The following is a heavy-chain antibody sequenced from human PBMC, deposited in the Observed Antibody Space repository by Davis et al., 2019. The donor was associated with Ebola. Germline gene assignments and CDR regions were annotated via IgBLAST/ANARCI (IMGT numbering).Heavy chain of an antibody. J-gene: IGHJ6*02. D-gene: IGHD1-1*01. CDR3: ARAAAGGLDHGMDV. CDR2: LSDDGMNK. V-gene: IGHV3-30*04. CDR1: GFTFTTYF. Sequence: GESLKISCAASGFTFTTYFMNWVRQAPGKGLEWVAVLSDDGMNKYYADSVKGRFTISRDSSRSTLYLEMNSLRDDDTAMYYCARAAAGGLDHGMDVWGQGTTVTVSS.